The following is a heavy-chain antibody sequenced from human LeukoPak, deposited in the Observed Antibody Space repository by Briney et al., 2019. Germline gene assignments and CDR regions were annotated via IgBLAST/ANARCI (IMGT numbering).Heavy chain of an antibody. J-gene: IGHJ4*02. D-gene: IGHD6-13*01. CDR1: GFTFSGYG. Sequence: GGSLRLSCAASGFTFSGYGMHWVRQAPGKGLEWVSSISSSSSYIYYADSVKGRFTISRDNAKNSLYLQMNSLRAEDTAVYYCARLGIAAAGTWEIFDYWGQGTLVTVSS. CDR2: ISSSSSYI. V-gene: IGHV3-21*01. CDR3: ARLGIAAAGTWEIFDY.